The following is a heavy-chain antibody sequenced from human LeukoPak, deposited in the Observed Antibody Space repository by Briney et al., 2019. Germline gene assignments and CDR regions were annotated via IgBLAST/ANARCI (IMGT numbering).Heavy chain of an antibody. CDR2: MSDTGAHK. Sequence: GGSLRLSCAASGFSINSYAMGWVRQAPGKGLDWVSIMSDTGAHKFYAESVKGRFIFSRDNSKTMVYLQMNSLKAEDTAVYYCVKKVVVTAENWAFDYWGPGTLVTVSS. D-gene: IGHD2-21*02. CDR1: GFSINSYA. V-gene: IGHV3-23*01. CDR3: VKKVVVTAENWAFDY. J-gene: IGHJ5*01.